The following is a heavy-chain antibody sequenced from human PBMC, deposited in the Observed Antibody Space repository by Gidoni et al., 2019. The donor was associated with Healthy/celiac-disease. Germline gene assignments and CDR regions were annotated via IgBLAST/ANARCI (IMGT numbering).Heavy chain of an antibody. CDR3: ARVGQQLVWNYYYGMDV. D-gene: IGHD6-13*01. Sequence: EVQLVESGGGLVQPGGSLTLSCAASGFTVSSNYMSWVREAPGQGLEWVSVIYSGGSTYYADSVKGRFTISRDNSKNTLYLQMNSLRAEDTAVYYCARVGQQLVWNYYYGMDVWGQGTTVTVSS. J-gene: IGHJ6*02. V-gene: IGHV3-66*01. CDR1: GFTVSSNY. CDR2: IYSGGST.